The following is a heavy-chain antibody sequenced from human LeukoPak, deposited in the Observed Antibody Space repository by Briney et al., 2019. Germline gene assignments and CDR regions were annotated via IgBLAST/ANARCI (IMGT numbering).Heavy chain of an antibody. V-gene: IGHV3-7*01. CDR1: GFTFSSYW. CDR3: ARDLGLLLPGY. J-gene: IGHJ4*02. D-gene: IGHD2-15*01. Sequence: PGGSLRLSCAASGFTFSSYWMSWVRQAPGKGLEWVANIKQDGSEKYYVDSAKGRFTISRDNAKNSLYLQMNSLRAEDTAVYYCARDLGLLLPGYWGQGTLVTVSS. CDR2: IKQDGSEK.